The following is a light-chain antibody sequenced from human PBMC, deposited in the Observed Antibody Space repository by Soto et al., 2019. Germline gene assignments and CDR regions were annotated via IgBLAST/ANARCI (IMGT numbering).Light chain of an antibody. CDR3: QRYYSYPWT. V-gene: IGKV1-5*03. Sequence: DIQMTQSPSTLSASVGDRVTITCRASQSISSWLAGYQQKPGKAPKLLIYKASSLESGVPTRFSGSGSRTQFTLPIRSLQPDEFAYYCCQRYYSYPWTFGQGTKMESK. CDR2: KAS. J-gene: IGKJ1*01. CDR1: QSISSW.